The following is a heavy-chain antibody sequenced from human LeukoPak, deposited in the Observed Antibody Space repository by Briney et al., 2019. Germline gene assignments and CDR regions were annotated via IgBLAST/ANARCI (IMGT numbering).Heavy chain of an antibody. CDR1: GFTFSSYS. CDR2: ISSSSSYI. Sequence: PGGSLRLSCAASGFTFSSYSMNWVRQAPGKGLEWVSSISSSSSYIYYADSVKGRFTISRDNAKNSLYLQTNSLGAEDTAVYYCAREARRSYGMDVWGKGTTVTVSS. V-gene: IGHV3-21*01. CDR3: AREARRSYGMDV. J-gene: IGHJ6*04.